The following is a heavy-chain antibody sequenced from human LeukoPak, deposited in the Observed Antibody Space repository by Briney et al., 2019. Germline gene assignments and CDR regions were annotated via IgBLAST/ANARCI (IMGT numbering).Heavy chain of an antibody. V-gene: IGHV4-34*01. CDR3: AREGYGGNSEYFQH. CDR2: INHSGST. D-gene: IGHD4-23*01. CDR1: GGSFSGYY. J-gene: IGHJ1*01. Sequence: SETLSLTCAVYGGSFSGYYWSWIRQPPGKGLEWIGEINHSGSTNYNPSLKSRVTISVDTSKNQFSLKLSSVTAAGTAVYYCAREGYGGNSEYFQHWGQGTLVTVSS.